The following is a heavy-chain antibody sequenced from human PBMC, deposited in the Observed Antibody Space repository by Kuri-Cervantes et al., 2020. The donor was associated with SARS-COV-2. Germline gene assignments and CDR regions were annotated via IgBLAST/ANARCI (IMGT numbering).Heavy chain of an antibody. CDR1: GFTFSSYT. CDR2: VSGSGGST. V-gene: IGHV3-23*01. J-gene: IGHJ4*02. Sequence: GGSLRLSCAASGFTFSSYTLSWVRQAPGKGLEWVSAVSGSGGSTYYADSVKGRFAISRDNAKNSLYLQMNSLRAEDTAVYYCARDQNRRITIFGVVIDSPAFDYWGQGTLVTVSS. CDR3: ARDQNRRITIFGVVIDSPAFDY. D-gene: IGHD3-3*01.